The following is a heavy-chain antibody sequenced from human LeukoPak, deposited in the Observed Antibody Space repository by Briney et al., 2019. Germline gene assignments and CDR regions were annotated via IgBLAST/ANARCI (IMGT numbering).Heavy chain of an antibody. CDR2: IKQDGSEK. J-gene: IGHJ3*02. Sequence: PGGSLRLSCAASGFTFSSYWMSWVRQAPGKGLEWVTNIKQDGSEKYYVDSVKGRFTISRDNAKNSLYLQMNSLRAEDTAVYYCARDLNRNYDAFDIWGQGTMVTVSS. CDR3: ARDLNRNYDAFDI. CDR1: GFTFSSYW. V-gene: IGHV3-7*01. D-gene: IGHD1-7*01.